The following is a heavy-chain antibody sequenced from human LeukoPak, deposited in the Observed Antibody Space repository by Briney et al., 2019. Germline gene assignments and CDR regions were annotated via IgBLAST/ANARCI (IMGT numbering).Heavy chain of an antibody. CDR1: GGSFSGYY. Sequence: PSETLSLTCAVYGGSFSGYYWSWIRQPPGKGLEWIGEINHSGSTNYNPSLKSRVTISVDTSKNQFSLKLSSVTAADTAVYYCARERASHWNDGWFDPWGQGTLVTVSS. J-gene: IGHJ5*02. D-gene: IGHD1-1*01. V-gene: IGHV4-34*01. CDR2: INHSGST. CDR3: ARERASHWNDGWFDP.